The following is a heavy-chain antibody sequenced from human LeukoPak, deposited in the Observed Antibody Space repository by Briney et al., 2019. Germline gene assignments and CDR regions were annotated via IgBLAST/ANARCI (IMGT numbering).Heavy chain of an antibody. Sequence: ASVKVSCKASGGTFSSYAISWVRQAPGQGLEWMGRIIPIFGTANYAQKFQGRVTITTDESTSTAYMELSSLRSEDTAVYYCARDRGPAVPAAITSWNYYYMDVWGKGTTVTVSS. CDR2: IIPIFGTA. CDR1: GGTFSSYA. V-gene: IGHV1-69*05. D-gene: IGHD2-2*01. CDR3: ARDRGPAVPAAITSWNYYYMDV. J-gene: IGHJ6*03.